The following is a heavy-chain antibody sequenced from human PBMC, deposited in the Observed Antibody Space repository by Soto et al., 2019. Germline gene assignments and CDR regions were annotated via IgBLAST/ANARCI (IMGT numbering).Heavy chain of an antibody. J-gene: IGHJ5*02. D-gene: IGHD2-21*01. CDR3: ARHPQIRPHLFSS. Sequence: TCTVSGDCRGSGGYSWGGFWQYPGKRLEWIAYIYYTGTTKYNPSLKSRVTISVDTSKNLFSLKMSSVTAADTGFYYCARHPQIRPHLFSSSGQ. CDR1: GDCRGSGGYS. V-gene: IGHV4-61*08. CDR2: IYYTGTT.